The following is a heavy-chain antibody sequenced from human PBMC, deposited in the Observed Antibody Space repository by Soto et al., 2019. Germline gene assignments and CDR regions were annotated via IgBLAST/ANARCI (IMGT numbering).Heavy chain of an antibody. CDR2: INAGNGNT. CDR1: GYTFTSYA. CDR3: ASGFRGGDDDWSDP. V-gene: IGHV1-3*01. D-gene: IGHD2-21*02. J-gene: IGHJ5*02. Sequence: QVQLVQSGAEVKKPGASVKVSCKASGYTFTSYAMHWVRQAPGQRLEWMGWINAGNGNTKYSQKFQGRVTITRDTSASTAYMELSSLRSEDPAVYYCASGFRGGDDDWSDPWRQGTLVTVSS.